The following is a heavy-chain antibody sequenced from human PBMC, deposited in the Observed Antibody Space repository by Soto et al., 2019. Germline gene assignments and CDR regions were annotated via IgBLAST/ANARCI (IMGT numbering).Heavy chain of an antibody. D-gene: IGHD2-8*01. CDR2: ISSDGTTT. J-gene: IGHJ4*02. V-gene: IGHV3-74*01. Sequence: EVQLVESGGGLVQTGKALRLSCAASGITFRKYWMHWVRQAPGKGPVWVSYISSDGTTTDYADSVKGRFTISRDNAKNTLDLQMDRLRVEDTAVYYCAIQDCTNEVWLEAAVTVGGALEYWGQGAQVTVSS. CDR3: AIQDCTNEVWLEAAVTVGGALEY. CDR1: GITFRKYW.